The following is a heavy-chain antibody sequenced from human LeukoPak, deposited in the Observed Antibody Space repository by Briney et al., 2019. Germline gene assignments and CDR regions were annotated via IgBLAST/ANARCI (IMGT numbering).Heavy chain of an antibody. D-gene: IGHD1-26*01. CDR1: GFTFSSYG. V-gene: IGHV3-30*02. J-gene: IGHJ2*01. CDR3: AKDAEGSGSYYGCYFDL. CDR2: IRFDGSNK. Sequence: GGSLRLSCAASGFTFSSYGMHWVRQAPGKGLEWVAFIRFDGSNKYYADSVKGRFTISRDNSKNTLYLHMNSLRAEDTAVYYCAKDAEGSGSYYGCYFDLWGRGTLVTVSS.